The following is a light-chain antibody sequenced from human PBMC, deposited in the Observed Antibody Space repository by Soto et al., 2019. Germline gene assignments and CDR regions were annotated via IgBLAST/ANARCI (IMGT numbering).Light chain of an antibody. CDR3: QQTRSYPST. J-gene: IGKJ4*01. CDR1: QSISNR. Sequence: IHMNQSPSTLSASVGDGVTITCRASQSISNRLAWYQQRPGKVPQLLIYEASILQSGVPSRFSGSGSGTDFTLTISSLQAEDFATYYCQQTRSYPSTFCGGTKVDVK. CDR2: EAS. V-gene: IGKV1-5*01.